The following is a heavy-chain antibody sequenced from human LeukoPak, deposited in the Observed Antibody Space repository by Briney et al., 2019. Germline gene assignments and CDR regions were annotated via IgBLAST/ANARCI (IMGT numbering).Heavy chain of an antibody. Sequence: GTSLRLSCVTSGFTFNNYPMHWVRQAPGKGLEWVAVIGYDGRFKFHSDSVKGRFTISRDDSKNTLYLQMYSLRPEDTALYYCARDPKTGSPDYFDYWGQGTLVTVST. J-gene: IGHJ4*02. V-gene: IGHV3-30*04. CDR3: ARDPKTGSPDYFDY. CDR2: IGYDGRFK. CDR1: GFTFNNYP. D-gene: IGHD3-10*01.